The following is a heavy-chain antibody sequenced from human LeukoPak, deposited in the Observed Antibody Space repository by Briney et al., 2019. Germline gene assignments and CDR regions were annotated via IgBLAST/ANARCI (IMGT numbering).Heavy chain of an antibody. J-gene: IGHJ4*02. D-gene: IGHD1-1*01. V-gene: IGHV3-48*01. Sequence: PGGSLRLSCTASGFPFIEYSMNWVRQAPGKGLEWISYIGIDSGNTKYADSVRGRFTISADKATNSLYLQMNILRVEDTAVYYCARDHNYAFDNWGQGTLVSVAS. CDR1: GFPFIEYS. CDR2: IGIDSGNT. CDR3: ARDHNYAFDN.